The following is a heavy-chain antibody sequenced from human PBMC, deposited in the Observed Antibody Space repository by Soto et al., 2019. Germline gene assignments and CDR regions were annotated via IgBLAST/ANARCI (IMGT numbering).Heavy chain of an antibody. J-gene: IGHJ6*02. CDR2: INDGNGNT. D-gene: IGHD3-22*01. V-gene: IGHV1-3*01. Sequence: QVQLVQSGAEVKKPGASVKVSCKASGYTFTSYAMHWVRQAPGQRLEWMGWINDGNGNTKYSQMFQGRVTITRDTSASTAYMELSSLRSEDTAVYYCASSYYYDSSGYSSLYYYYGVDVWGQGTTVTVSS. CDR3: ASSYYYDSSGYSSLYYYYGVDV. CDR1: GYTFTSYA.